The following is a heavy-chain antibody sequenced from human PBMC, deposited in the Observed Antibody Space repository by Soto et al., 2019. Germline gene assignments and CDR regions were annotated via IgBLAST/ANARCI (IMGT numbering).Heavy chain of an antibody. J-gene: IGHJ6*02. CDR2: LSYDGGYT. V-gene: IGHV3-30*18. CDR1: GFTLGYYG. CDR3: AKGQRGSSVGMDV. D-gene: IGHD3-22*01. Sequence: QLRLVESGGGVVQPGRSLRLSCLVSGFTLGYYGTHWVRQAPGKGLGWVAHLSYDGGYTAYADSVKGRFTISSDSSKITLFLQMDSLTTDDTAVYYCAKGQRGSSVGMDVWGQGTNVTVSS.